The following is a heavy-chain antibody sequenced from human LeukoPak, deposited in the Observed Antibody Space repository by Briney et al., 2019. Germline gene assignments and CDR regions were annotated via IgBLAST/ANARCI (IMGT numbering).Heavy chain of an antibody. CDR1: GFSFGRYN. V-gene: IGHV3-48*04. D-gene: IGHD5-18*01. CDR3: ARENKMGYSYAADC. Sequence: GGSLRLSCAASGFSFGRYNINWVRQAPGKGLEWISYISSSGGTIYYADSVKGRFTISKDNAKNSLYLQMNSLRVEDTAVYYCARENKMGYSYAADCWGQGTLVTVSS. J-gene: IGHJ4*02. CDR2: ISSSGGTI.